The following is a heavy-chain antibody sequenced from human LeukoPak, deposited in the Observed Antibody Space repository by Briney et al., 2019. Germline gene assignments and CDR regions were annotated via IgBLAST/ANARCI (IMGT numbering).Heavy chain of an antibody. V-gene: IGHV1-18*01. Sequence: ASVKVSCKASGYTFTSYGISWVRQASGQGLEWMGWISAYNGNTNYAQKLQGRVTMTTDTSTSTAYMELSSLRSEDTAVYYCGAGGSSWYSGAFDIWGQGTMVTVSS. J-gene: IGHJ3*02. CDR3: GAGGSSWYSGAFDI. D-gene: IGHD6-13*01. CDR1: GYTFTSYG. CDR2: ISAYNGNT.